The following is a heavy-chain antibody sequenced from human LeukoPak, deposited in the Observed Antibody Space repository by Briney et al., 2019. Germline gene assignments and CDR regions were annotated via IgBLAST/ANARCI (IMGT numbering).Heavy chain of an antibody. CDR3: ARLKVLRFLEWLLYRAGWFDP. D-gene: IGHD3-3*01. V-gene: IGHV4-34*01. Sequence: SETLSLTCAVYGRSFSGYYWSWIRQPPGKGLEWIGEINHSGSTNYNPSLKSRVTISVDTSKNQFSLKLSSVTAADTAVYYCARLKVLRFLEWLLYRAGWFDPWGQGTLVTVSS. J-gene: IGHJ5*02. CDR1: GRSFSGYY. CDR2: INHSGST.